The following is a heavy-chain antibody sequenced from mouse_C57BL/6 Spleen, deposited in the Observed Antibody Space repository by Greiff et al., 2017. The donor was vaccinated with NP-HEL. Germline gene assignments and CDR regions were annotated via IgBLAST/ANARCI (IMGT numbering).Heavy chain of an antibody. D-gene: IGHD1-1*01. V-gene: IGHV3-5*01. J-gene: IGHJ4*01. CDR3: ARERVYGSRAMDY. CDR2: IYYSGTI. CDR1: GISITTGNYR. Sequence: EVKLQESGPGLVKPSQTVFLTCTVTGISITTGNYRWSWIRQFPGNKLEWIGYIYYSGTITYNPSLTSRTTITRDTPKNQFFLEMNSLTAEDTATYYCARERVYGSRAMDYWGQGTSVTVSS.